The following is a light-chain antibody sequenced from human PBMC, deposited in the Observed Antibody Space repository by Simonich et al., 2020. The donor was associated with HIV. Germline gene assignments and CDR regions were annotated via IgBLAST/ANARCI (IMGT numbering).Light chain of an antibody. V-gene: IGKV4-1*01. CDR2: WAS. J-gene: IGKJ2*01. Sequence: DIVMTQSPDSLAVSLVERATINCKSSQSFLYSSKNKNYLAWYQQKQGQPPKLLIYWASTRESGVPDRFSGSGSGTDFTLTISSLQAEDVAVYFCQQCHTHPHTFGQGTKLEIK. CDR1: QSFLYSSKNKNY. CDR3: QQCHTHPHT.